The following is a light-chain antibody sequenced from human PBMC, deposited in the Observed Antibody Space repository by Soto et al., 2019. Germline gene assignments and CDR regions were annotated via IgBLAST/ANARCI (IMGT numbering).Light chain of an antibody. CDR3: QQLNSYPPT. Sequence: DIQLTQSPSFLSASVRDRVTLTCRASQGISNSLAWYQQKSGRAPKLLIYAASTLQSGVPSRFSGSGSGTEFTLTISCLQPEDSATYYCQQLNSYPPTFGQGTKLEIK. J-gene: IGKJ2*01. CDR1: QGISNS. V-gene: IGKV1-9*01. CDR2: AAS.